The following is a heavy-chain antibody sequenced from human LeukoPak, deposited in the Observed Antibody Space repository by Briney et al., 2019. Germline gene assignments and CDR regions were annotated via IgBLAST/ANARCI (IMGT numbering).Heavy chain of an antibody. CDR1: GLIFSSHA. CDR2: INPSGANT. CDR3: AKNAVVVAATYYFDY. J-gene: IGHJ4*02. D-gene: IGHD2-15*01. V-gene: IGHV3-23*01. Sequence: GGSLRLSCAASGLIFSSHAMSWVRQAPGKGLEWISTINPSGANTYYAASVRGRLTISRDNSKDSLHLQMNGLRADDTAIYYCAKNAVVVAATYYFDYWGQGTLVTVSS.